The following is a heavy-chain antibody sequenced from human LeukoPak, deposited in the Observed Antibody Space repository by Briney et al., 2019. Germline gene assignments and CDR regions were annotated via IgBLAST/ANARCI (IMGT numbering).Heavy chain of an antibody. CDR3: AKLDPTGDDC. CDR2: ISHDAKNK. D-gene: IGHD2-8*02. V-gene: IGHV3-30*18. J-gene: IGHJ4*02. Sequence: PGGSLRPSCAASGFTFSGYGMEWVRQAPGKGLEWVTIISHDAKNKYYADSVKGRFTISRDNSKNTLYLQMNSLRPEDTGVYFCAKLDPTGDDCWGQGTLVTVSS. CDR1: GFTFSGYG.